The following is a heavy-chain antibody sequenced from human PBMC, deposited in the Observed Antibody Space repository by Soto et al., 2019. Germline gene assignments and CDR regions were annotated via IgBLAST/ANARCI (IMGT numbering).Heavy chain of an antibody. CDR2: ISSSGATI. D-gene: IGHD6-13*01. Sequence: GGSLRLSCAGSGFTFRDYYMRWVRLAPGQGLEWVSYISSSGATIYYADSVKGRFTISRDNAKNSLYLQMNSLGADDTAVYYCARNTVSAAGANYYGLDVWGKVTTVTVSS. CDR1: GFTFRDYY. V-gene: IGHV3-11*01. CDR3: ARNTVSAAGANYYGLDV. J-gene: IGHJ6*04.